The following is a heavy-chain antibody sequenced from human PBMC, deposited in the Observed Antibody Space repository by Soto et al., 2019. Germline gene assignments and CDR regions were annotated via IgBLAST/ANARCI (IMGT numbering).Heavy chain of an antibody. CDR1: GFTFSSYG. CDR2: IWYDGSNK. Sequence: WGSLRLSCAASGFTFSSYGMHGARQAPGKGLEWVAVIWYDGSNKYYADSVKGRFTISRDNSKNTLYLQVNSLRAEDTAVYYCARDSRPTLNYDFWSGYPTSSYFDCWGQGTLVTVSS. V-gene: IGHV3-33*01. J-gene: IGHJ4*02. D-gene: IGHD3-3*01. CDR3: ARDSRPTLNYDFWSGYPTSSYFDC.